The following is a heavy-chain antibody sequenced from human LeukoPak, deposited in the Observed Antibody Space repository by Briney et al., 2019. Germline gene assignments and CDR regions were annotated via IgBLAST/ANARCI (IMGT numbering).Heavy chain of an antibody. J-gene: IGHJ6*02. V-gene: IGHV5-51*01. CDR3: ARPSVAGGHYYYYGMDV. CDR2: IYPDDSDT. CDR1: GYKFVSQW. Sequence: GESLKISCQASGYKFVSQWIGWVRQRPGKGLEWMGIIYPDDSDTRYSPSFQGQVTISADKSINTAYLQWSSLKASDTAMYYCARPSVAGGHYYYYGMDVWGQGTTVTVSS. D-gene: IGHD6-19*01.